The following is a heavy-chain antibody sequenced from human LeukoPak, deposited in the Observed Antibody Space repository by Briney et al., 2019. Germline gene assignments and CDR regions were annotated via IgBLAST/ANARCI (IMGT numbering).Heavy chain of an antibody. V-gene: IGHV1-18*01. Sequence: ASVKVSCKASGYTFTSYGISWVRQAPGQGLEWMGWISAYNGNTNYAQKFQGWVTMTRDTSISTAYMELSRLRSDDTAVYYCASGGDYPDDYYGMDVWGQGTTVTVSS. CDR3: ASGGDYPDDYYGMDV. D-gene: IGHD4-17*01. CDR2: ISAYNGNT. CDR1: GYTFTSYG. J-gene: IGHJ6*02.